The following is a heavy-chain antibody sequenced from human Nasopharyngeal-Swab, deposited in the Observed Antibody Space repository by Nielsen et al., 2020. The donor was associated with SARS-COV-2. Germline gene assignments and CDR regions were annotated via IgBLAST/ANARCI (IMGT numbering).Heavy chain of an antibody. V-gene: IGHV4-59*01. D-gene: IGHD3-9*01. CDR3: ASFDILTGYGAY. CDR2: IYYSGST. Sequence: REAPGKGLEWIGYIYYSGSTNYNPSLKSRVTISVDTSKNQFSLKLSSVTAADTAVYYCASFDILTGYGAYWGQGTLVTVSS. J-gene: IGHJ4*02.